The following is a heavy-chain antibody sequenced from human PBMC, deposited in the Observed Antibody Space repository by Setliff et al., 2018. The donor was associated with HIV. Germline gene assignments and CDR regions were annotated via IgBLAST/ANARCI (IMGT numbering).Heavy chain of an antibody. V-gene: IGHV1-69*05. J-gene: IGHJ4*02. CDR2: ITPLFGTT. Sequence: SVKVSCKASGDTFSNYAITWVRQAPGQGLEWMGGITPLFGTTNYAHNSQGRLTITTDQIMSTAYMELTSLRSEDTAVDYCASGSGYCNKGDCYIGVHRTPDKYYFDSWGQGTLVTVSS. D-gene: IGHD2-8*01. CDR3: ASGSGYCNKGDCYIGVHRTPDKYYFDS. CDR1: GDTFSNYA.